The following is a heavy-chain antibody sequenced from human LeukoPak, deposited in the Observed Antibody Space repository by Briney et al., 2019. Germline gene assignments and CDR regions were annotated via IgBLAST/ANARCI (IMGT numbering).Heavy chain of an antibody. CDR2: IRYDESNK. J-gene: IGHJ4*02. CDR3: VKDGGNSHFDY. D-gene: IGHD4-23*01. V-gene: IGHV3-30*02. Sequence: GGSLRLSCAASGFTFNKYGTHWVRQAPGKGLEWVAFIRYDESNKYYADSVKGRFTISRDNSKNTLYLQMNSLRVEDTAVYYCVKDGGNSHFDYWCQGTLVTVSS. CDR1: GFTFNKYG.